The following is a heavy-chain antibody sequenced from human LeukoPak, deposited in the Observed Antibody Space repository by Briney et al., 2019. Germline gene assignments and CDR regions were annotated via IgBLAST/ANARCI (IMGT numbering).Heavy chain of an antibody. CDR3: ARVGEHIVVVTAYDAFDI. CDR1: GFTFSSYS. D-gene: IGHD2-21*02. CDR2: ISSSSSYI. Sequence: GGSLRLSCAASGFTFSSYSMNWVRQAPGKGLEWVSSISSSSSYIYYADSVKGRFTISRDNAKTSLYLQMNSLRAEDTAVYYCARVGEHIVVVTAYDAFDIWGQGTMVTVSS. J-gene: IGHJ3*02. V-gene: IGHV3-21*01.